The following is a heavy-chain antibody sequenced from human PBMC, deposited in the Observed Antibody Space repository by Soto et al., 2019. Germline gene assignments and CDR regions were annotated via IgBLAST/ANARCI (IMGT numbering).Heavy chain of an antibody. J-gene: IGHJ5*02. CDR2: IYHSGST. CDR1: GGSISGGGYS. D-gene: IGHD3-3*01. V-gene: IGHV4-30-2*01. Sequence: SETLSLTCAVSGGSISGGGYSWSWIRQPPGKGLEWIGYIYHSGSTYYNPSLKSRVTISVDRSKNQFSLKLSSVTAADTAVYYCAGTSIPDSYYDFWSGYSPYNWFDPWGQGTLVTVSS. CDR3: AGTSIPDSYYDFWSGYSPYNWFDP.